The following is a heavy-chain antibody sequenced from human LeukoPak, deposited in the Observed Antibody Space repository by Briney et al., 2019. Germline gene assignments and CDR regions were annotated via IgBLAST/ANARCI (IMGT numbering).Heavy chain of an antibody. CDR1: GYSFTSYW. D-gene: IGHD3-22*01. CDR2: IYPGDSDT. CDR3: ARRSPYYYDSSGYYYDY. J-gene: IGHJ4*02. V-gene: IGHV5-51*01. Sequence: GESLKISCKGSGYSFTSYWIGWVRQMPGKGLEWMGIIYPGDSDTRYSPSFQGQATISADKSISTAYLQWSSLKASDTAMYYCARRSPYYYDSSGYYYDYWGQGTLVTVSS.